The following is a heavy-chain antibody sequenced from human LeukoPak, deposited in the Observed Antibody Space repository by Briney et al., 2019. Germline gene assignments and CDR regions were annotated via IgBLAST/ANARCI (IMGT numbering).Heavy chain of an antibody. J-gene: IGHJ5*02. CDR3: AKGSGINHYHWIDP. Sequence: GGSLRLSCAASGFTFSSYAMSWVRQAPGKGLEWVSHISGSISGGGGGTYYADSVKGRFTISRDNSKNTLYLQMDSLRAEDTALYYCAKGSGINHYHWIDPWGQGTLVTVSS. CDR1: GFTFSSYA. V-gene: IGHV3-23*01. D-gene: IGHD1-14*01. CDR2: ISGSISGGGGGT.